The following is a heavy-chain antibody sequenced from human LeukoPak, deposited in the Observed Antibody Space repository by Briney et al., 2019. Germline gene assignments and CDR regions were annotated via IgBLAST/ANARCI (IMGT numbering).Heavy chain of an antibody. CDR2: MNPNSGNT. V-gene: IGHV1-8*01. Sequence: ASVKVSCKASGYTFTSYDINWVRQATGQGLEWMGWMNPNSGNTSYAQKFQGRVTMTRDMSTSTVYMELSSLRSEDTAVYYCAREMETTGDAFDIWGQGTMFTVSS. D-gene: IGHD4-17*01. CDR1: GYTFTSYD. J-gene: IGHJ3*02. CDR3: AREMETTGDAFDI.